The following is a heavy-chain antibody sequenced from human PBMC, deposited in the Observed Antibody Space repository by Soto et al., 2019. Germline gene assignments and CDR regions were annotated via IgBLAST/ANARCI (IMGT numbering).Heavy chain of an antibody. CDR2: ISNSGSTI. V-gene: IGHV3-11*04. CDR1: GIIFSDYY. Sequence: GGSLRLSCTASGIIFSDYYMAWVRQAPGKGLEWISDISNSGSTIYYADSVKGRFTISRDNAKNSLYLHMSSLRGDDTAVYYCARESEDLTSNFDYWGQGTLVTVSS. J-gene: IGHJ4*02. CDR3: ARESEDLTSNFDY.